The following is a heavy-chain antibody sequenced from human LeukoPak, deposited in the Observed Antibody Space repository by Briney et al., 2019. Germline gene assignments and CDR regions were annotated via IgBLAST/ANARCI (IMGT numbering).Heavy chain of an antibody. Sequence: GGSLRLSCAASGFTVSSNYMSWVRQAPGKGLEWVSVIYSGGSTYYADSVKGRFTISRDNSKNTLYLRMNSLRAEDTAVYYCARDRRGFGELPNWGQGTLVTVSS. J-gene: IGHJ4*02. CDR2: IYSGGST. CDR3: ARDRRGFGELPN. D-gene: IGHD3-10*01. CDR1: GFTVSSNY. V-gene: IGHV3-53*01.